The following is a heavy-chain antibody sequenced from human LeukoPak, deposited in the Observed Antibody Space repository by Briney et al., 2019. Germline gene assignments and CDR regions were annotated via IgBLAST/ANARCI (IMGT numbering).Heavy chain of an antibody. CDR2: MNTDGSRI. D-gene: IGHD2-8*02. V-gene: IGHV3-74*01. CDR1: GFTFSRYW. CDR3: ASDFTGRDDY. Sequence: GGSLRLSCAASGFTFSRYWMHWVRQAPGKGLVRVSRMNTDGSRIDYADSVKGRFTISRDNAKNTLYLQMNSLGAEDTAVYSCASDFTGRDDYWGQGTLVTVSS. J-gene: IGHJ4*02.